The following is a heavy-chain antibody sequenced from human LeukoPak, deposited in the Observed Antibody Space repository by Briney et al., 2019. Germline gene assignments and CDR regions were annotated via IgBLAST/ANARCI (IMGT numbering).Heavy chain of an antibody. CDR2: IIPIFGTA. D-gene: IGHD6-13*01. V-gene: IGHV1-69*05. Sequence: SVKVSCKASGGTFSSYAISWVRQAPGQGLEWMGRIIPIFGTANYAQKFQGRVTLTTDESTSTAYMELSSLRSEDTAVYYCARDLGHSSSWYPLDYWGQGTLVTVSS. CDR1: GGTFSSYA. CDR3: ARDLGHSSSWYPLDY. J-gene: IGHJ4*02.